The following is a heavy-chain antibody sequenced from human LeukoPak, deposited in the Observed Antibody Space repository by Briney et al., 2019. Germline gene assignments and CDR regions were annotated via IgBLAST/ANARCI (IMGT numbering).Heavy chain of an antibody. CDR3: ARLAVWAGTSYDVFHI. D-gene: IGHD6-19*01. CDR1: GGSISSYY. J-gene: IGHJ3*02. V-gene: IGHV4-59*01. CDR2: IYYSGST. Sequence: SETLSLTCTVSGGSISSYYWGWLRQPPGKGLDWIGYIYYSGSTNYNPSLKSRVTISVDTSKNQFSLKLSSVTATDTAVYYCARLAVWAGTSYDVFHIWGQGTMVTVSS.